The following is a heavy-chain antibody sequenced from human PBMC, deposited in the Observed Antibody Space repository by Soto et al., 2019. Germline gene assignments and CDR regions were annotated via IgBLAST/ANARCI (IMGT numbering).Heavy chain of an antibody. D-gene: IGHD2-2*02. CDR1: GFTFSSYG. Sequence: PGGSLRLSCAASGFTFSSYGMHWVRQAPGKGLEWVAVIWYDGSNKYYADSVKGRFTISRDNSKNTLYLQMNSLRAEDTAVYYCARDSGCSSTSCYSDYYYGMDVWGQGTTDTVSS. CDR2: IWYDGSNK. CDR3: ARDSGCSSTSCYSDYYYGMDV. V-gene: IGHV3-33*01. J-gene: IGHJ6*02.